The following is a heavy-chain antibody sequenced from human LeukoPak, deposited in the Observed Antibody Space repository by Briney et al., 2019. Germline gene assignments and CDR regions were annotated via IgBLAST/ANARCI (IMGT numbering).Heavy chain of an antibody. CDR1: GFTFSGYD. D-gene: IGHD3-22*01. CDR2: IGTAGDT. V-gene: IGHV3-13*01. J-gene: IGHJ4*02. Sequence: TGGSLRLSCAASGFTFSGYDMHWVRQATGKGLEWVSAIGTAGDTYYPGSVKGRFTISRENAKNSLYLQMNSLRAGDTAVYYCARGLGNYYDSSGYYYGPFDYWGQGTLVTVSS. CDR3: ARGLGNYYDSSGYYYGPFDY.